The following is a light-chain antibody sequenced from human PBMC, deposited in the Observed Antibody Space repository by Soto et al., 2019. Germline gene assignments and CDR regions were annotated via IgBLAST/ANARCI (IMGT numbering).Light chain of an antibody. CDR1: SGHSSYA. J-gene: IGLJ2*01. Sequence: QPVLTQSPSASASLGASVKLTCTLSSGHSSYAIAWHQQQPEKGPRYLMKLSSDGSHSKGDGIPDRFSGSSSGAERYLTISSRQSEDEAGYYCQTWDTGARVVFGGGTKLTVL. CDR3: QTWDTGARVV. V-gene: IGLV4-69*01. CDR2: LSSDGSH.